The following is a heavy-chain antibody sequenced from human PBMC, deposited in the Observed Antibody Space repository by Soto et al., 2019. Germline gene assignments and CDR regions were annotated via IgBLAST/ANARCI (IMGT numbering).Heavy chain of an antibody. Sequence: GGSLSLSCAASGFTFSSYWISWVRQAPGKGLEWVANIKQDGSEKYYVDSVKGRFTISRDNAKNSLYLQMNSLRAEDTAVYYCARARYCSGGSCYYYYGMDVWGQGTTVTVSS. CDR1: GFTFSSYW. CDR2: IKQDGSEK. V-gene: IGHV3-7*05. D-gene: IGHD2-15*01. CDR3: ARARYCSGGSCYYYYGMDV. J-gene: IGHJ6*02.